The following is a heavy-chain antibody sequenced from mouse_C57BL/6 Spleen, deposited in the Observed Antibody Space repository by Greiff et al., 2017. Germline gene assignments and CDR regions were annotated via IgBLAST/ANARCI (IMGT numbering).Heavy chain of an antibody. V-gene: IGHV1-76*01. Sequence: QVQLQQSGAELVRPGASVQLSCKASGYTFTDYYINWVKQRPGQGLEWIARIYPGSGNTYYNEKFKGKATLTAEKSSSTAYMQLSSLTSEDSAVYFCAREGYDYYAMDYWGQGTSVTVSS. CDR1: GYTFTDYY. CDR3: AREGYDYYAMDY. D-gene: IGHD2-10*02. CDR2: IYPGSGNT. J-gene: IGHJ4*01.